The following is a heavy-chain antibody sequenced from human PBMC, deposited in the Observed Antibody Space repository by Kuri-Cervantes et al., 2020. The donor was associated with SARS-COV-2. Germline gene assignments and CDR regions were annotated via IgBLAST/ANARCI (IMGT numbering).Heavy chain of an antibody. D-gene: IGHD3-3*01. J-gene: IGHJ4*02. CDR3: ATNYDFWGGYIPYYFDY. V-gene: IGHV1-46*01. Sequence: ASLKVSCKASGYTFTSYYMHWVRQAPVQGLEWMGIINPSGGSTSYAQKFQGRVTITADKSTSTAYMELSSLRSEDTAVYYCATNYDFWGGYIPYYFDYWGQGTLVTVSS. CDR1: GYTFTSYY. CDR2: INPSGGST.